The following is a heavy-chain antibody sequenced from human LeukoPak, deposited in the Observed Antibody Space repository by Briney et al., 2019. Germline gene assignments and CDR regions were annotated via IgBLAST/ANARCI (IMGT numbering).Heavy chain of an antibody. V-gene: IGHV4-39*07. CDR2: AYHSGNT. CDR3: AREGTHTSSWYHWFDP. D-gene: IGHD6-13*01. Sequence: SETLSLTCTVSGGSISSSSYYWGWIRQTPGRGLEWIGSAYHSGNTYYKSSLKSRGTISLDTSKNQFSLKLRSVTAADTAVYYCAREGTHTSSWYHWFDPWGQGTLVTVSS. CDR1: GGSISSSSYY. J-gene: IGHJ5*02.